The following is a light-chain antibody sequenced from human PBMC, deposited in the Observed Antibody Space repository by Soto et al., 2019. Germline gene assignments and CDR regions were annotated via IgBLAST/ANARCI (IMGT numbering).Light chain of an antibody. CDR2: RNN. CDR1: SSNIGSNY. CDR3: AAWDDSLSGSYV. J-gene: IGLJ1*01. V-gene: IGLV1-47*01. Sequence: QSVLTQPPSSNGTPGQRVTISCSGSSSNIGSNYVYWYQQLPGTAPKVLIYRNNQRPSGVPDRFSGSKSGTSASLAISGLRSEDEADYYCAAWDDSLSGSYVFGKGTKVTVL.